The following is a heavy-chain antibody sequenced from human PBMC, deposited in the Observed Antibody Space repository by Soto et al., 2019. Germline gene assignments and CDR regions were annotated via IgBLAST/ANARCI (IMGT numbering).Heavy chain of an antibody. CDR3: VTSRVSIAVAGETEYYFDY. CDR2: VNPNSGGT. Sequence: ASLKVSCKASGYTFTGHYIHWVRQAPGQGLEWMGWVNPNSGGTNYAQKFQGWVTMTRDTSISTAYMELSRLRSDDTAVYYCVTSRVSIAVAGETEYYFDYWGQGTLVTVSS. CDR1: GYTFTGHY. D-gene: IGHD6-19*01. J-gene: IGHJ4*02. V-gene: IGHV1-2*04.